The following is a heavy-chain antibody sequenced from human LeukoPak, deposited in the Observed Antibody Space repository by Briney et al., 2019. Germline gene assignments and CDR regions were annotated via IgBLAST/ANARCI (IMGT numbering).Heavy chain of an antibody. CDR2: IIPIFGTA. CDR3: AREFYDILTGPGGSDY. D-gene: IGHD3-9*01. V-gene: IGHV1-69*05. CDR1: GGTFSSYA. Sequence: SVKVSCKASGGTFSSYAISWVRQAPGQGLEWMGGIIPIFGTANYAQKFQGRVTITTDESTSTAYMELRSLRSDDTAVYYCAREFYDILTGPGGSDYWGQGTLVTVSS. J-gene: IGHJ4*02.